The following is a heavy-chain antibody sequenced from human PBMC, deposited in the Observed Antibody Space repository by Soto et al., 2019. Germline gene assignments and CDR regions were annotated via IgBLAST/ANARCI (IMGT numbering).Heavy chain of an antibody. J-gene: IGHJ4*02. CDR3: AIDPHYDFWSGYYTPFDY. CDR1: GFTFSSYW. Sequence: EVQLVESGGGLVQPGGSLRLSCAASGFTFSSYWMSWVRQAPGKGLEWVANIKQDGSEKYYVDSVKGRFTISRDNAKNSLYLQMNSLRAEDTAVYYCAIDPHYDFWSGYYTPFDYWGQGTLVTVSS. CDR2: IKQDGSEK. V-gene: IGHV3-7*01. D-gene: IGHD3-3*01.